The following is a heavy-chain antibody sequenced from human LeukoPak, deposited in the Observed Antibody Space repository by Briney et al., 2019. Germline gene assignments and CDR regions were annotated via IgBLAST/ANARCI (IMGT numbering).Heavy chain of an antibody. CDR1: GGSISSGGYY. CDR2: IYHSGST. CDR3: ARGGTIFGVVINWFDP. J-gene: IGHJ5*02. D-gene: IGHD3-3*01. Sequence: PSETLSLTCTVSGGSISSGGYYWSWIRQPPGKGLEWIGYIYHSGSTYYNPSLKSRVTISVDRSKNQFSLKLSSVTAADTAVYYCARGGTIFGVVINWFDPWGQGTLVTVSS. V-gene: IGHV4-30-2*01.